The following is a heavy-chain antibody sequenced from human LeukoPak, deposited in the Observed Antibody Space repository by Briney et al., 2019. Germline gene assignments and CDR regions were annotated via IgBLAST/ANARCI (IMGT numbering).Heavy chain of an antibody. Sequence: GGSLRLSCVASGFPFSAYAMSGVRQAPNKGLEWVSGIRGSGDVAYYAESVKGRFTVYRDNLSKTLYLQMNSLRAEDTALYYCAKDLSSGTGRGFDYWGQGSLVSVSS. CDR1: GFPFSAYA. CDR2: IRGSGDVA. CDR3: AKDLSSGTGRGFDY. D-gene: IGHD3/OR15-3a*01. J-gene: IGHJ4*02. V-gene: IGHV3-23*01.